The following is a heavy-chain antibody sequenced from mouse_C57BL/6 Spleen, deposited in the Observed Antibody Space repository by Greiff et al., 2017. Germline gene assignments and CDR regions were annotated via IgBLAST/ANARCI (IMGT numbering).Heavy chain of an antibody. J-gene: IGHJ2*01. CDR1: GFTFSDYG. CDR2: ISSGSSTI. Sequence: EVKLMESGGGLVKPGGSLKLSCAASGFTFSDYGMHWVRQAPEKGLEWVAYISSGSSTIYYADTVKGRFTIYRDNAKNTLFLQMTSLRSEDTAMYYCARRRWGDYWGQGTTLTVSS. CDR3: ARRRWGDY. V-gene: IGHV5-17*01.